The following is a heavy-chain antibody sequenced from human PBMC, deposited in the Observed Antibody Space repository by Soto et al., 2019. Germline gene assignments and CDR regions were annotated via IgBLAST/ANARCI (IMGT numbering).Heavy chain of an antibody. Sequence: QVQLVQCGAEVKKPGSSVKVSCKASGGTFSSYAISWVRQAPGQGLEWMGGIIPIFGTANYSQKLQGRVTSTADESTSTADKELSRLGSEHTAVYYCATVEYYGSGSYYNERDKYYYYGMDVWGQGTTVTVSS. CDR2: IIPIFGTA. CDR3: ATVEYYGSGSYYNERDKYYYYGMDV. CDR1: GGTFSSYA. V-gene: IGHV1-69*01. J-gene: IGHJ6*02. D-gene: IGHD3-10*01.